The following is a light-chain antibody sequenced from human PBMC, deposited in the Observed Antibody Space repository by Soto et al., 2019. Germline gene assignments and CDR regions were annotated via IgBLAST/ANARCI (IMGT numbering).Light chain of an antibody. J-gene: IGKJ1*01. CDR2: WAS. Sequence: DIVMTQSPASLAVSLGERATINCKSSQSVLYSSNNKNYLAWYQQKPGQPPKLLIYWASTRESGVPDRFSGSGSGTDFTLTISSLQAEDVAVYYCQQYSSAPWTFGQGTKVEIK. V-gene: IGKV4-1*01. CDR1: QSVLYSSNNKNY. CDR3: QQYSSAPWT.